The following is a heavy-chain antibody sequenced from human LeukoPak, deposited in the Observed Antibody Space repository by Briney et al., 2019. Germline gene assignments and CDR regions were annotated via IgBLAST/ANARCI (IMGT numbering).Heavy chain of an antibody. CDR2: IRSKAYGGTT. CDR3: SRDEHDFRSGHFGY. D-gene: IGHD3-3*01. V-gene: IGHV3-49*04. J-gene: IGHJ4*02. CDR1: EFTFGDFA. Sequence: QSGGSLRLSCTASEFTFGDFAISWVRQAPGKGLEWLGFIRSKAYGGTTEYAASVKGRFTISRDDSKSIAYLQMNSLKTEDTAVYYCSRDEHDFRSGHFGYWGQGALVTVSS.